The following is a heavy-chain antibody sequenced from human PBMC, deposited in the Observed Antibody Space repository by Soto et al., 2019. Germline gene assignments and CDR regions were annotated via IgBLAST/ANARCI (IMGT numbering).Heavy chain of an antibody. CDR1: GDSVTSGSYY. CDR3: AREWGLLPYYVMNV. D-gene: IGHD7-27*01. Sequence: LSLTCIVSGDSVTSGSYYWTWLRQPPGKGLEWIGYISYTGRTKYNPSLQSRVTISVDTSKNDFSLNLSSVTAADKAVYFCAREWGLLPYYVMNVWGHGTAVTAP. V-gene: IGHV4-61*03. J-gene: IGHJ6*02. CDR2: ISYTGRT.